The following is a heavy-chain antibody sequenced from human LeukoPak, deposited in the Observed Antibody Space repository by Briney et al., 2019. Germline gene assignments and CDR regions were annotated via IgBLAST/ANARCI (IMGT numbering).Heavy chain of an antibody. CDR2: IIPIFGTA. D-gene: IGHD1-26*01. V-gene: IGHV1-69*13. CDR1: GGTFSSYA. Sequence: SVKVSCKASGGTFSSYAISWVRQAPGQGLEWMGGIIPIFGTANYAQKFQGRVTITADESTSTAYMELSSLRSEDTAVYYCASTRVGEGGIDYWGQGTLVTVSS. CDR3: ASTRVGEGGIDY. J-gene: IGHJ4*02.